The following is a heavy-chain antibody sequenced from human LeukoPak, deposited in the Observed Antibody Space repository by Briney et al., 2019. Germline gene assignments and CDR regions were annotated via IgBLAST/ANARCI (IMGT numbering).Heavy chain of an antibody. D-gene: IGHD3-10*01. CDR1: GYTFTSYD. Sequence: ASVKVSCKASGYTFTSYDINWVRQATGQGLEWMGWINPNSGNTGSAQKFQGRVTMTRNTSISTAYMELSSLRSEDTAVYYCARSVAMVRGVIYYYGMDVWGQGTTVTVSS. CDR2: INPNSGNT. J-gene: IGHJ6*02. V-gene: IGHV1-8*01. CDR3: ARSVAMVRGVIYYYGMDV.